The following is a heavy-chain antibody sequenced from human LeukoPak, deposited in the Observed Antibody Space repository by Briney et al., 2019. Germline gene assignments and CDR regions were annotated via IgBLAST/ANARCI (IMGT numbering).Heavy chain of an antibody. Sequence: GASVKVSCKASGYTFTGYYMHWVRQAPGQGLEWMGWINPNSGGTNYAQKFQGRVTMTRDTSISTAYMELSRLRSDDTAVYYCARFEYSSSEYRGAFDIWGQGTMVTVSS. V-gene: IGHV1-2*02. J-gene: IGHJ3*02. CDR1: GYTFTGYY. CDR2: INPNSGGT. CDR3: ARFEYSSSEYRGAFDI. D-gene: IGHD6-6*01.